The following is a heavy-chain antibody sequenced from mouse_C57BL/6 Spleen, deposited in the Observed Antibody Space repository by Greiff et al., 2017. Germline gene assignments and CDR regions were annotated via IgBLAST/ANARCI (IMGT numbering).Heavy chain of an antibody. CDR2: IDPSDSYT. D-gene: IGHD6-1*01. CDR3: ARGPSEDRGYAMDY. CDR1: GYTFTSYW. V-gene: IGHV1-59*01. Sequence: QVQLQQPGAELVRPGTSVKLSCKASGYTFTSYWMHWVKQRPGQGLEWIGVIDPSDSYTNYNQKFKGKATLTVDTSSSTAYMQLSSLTSEDSAVYYCARGPSEDRGYAMDYWGQGTSVTVSS. J-gene: IGHJ4*01.